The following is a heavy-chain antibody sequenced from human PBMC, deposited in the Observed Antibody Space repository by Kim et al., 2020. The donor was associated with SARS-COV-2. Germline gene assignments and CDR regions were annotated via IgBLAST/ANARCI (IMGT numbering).Heavy chain of an antibody. CDR1: GFTFSSYG. Sequence: GGSLRLSCAASGFTFSSYGMHWVRQAPGKGLEWVAVISYDGSNKYYADSVKGRFTISRDNSKNTLYLQMNSLRAEDTAVYYCAKDPTDYYGSGSYRSGAKGYYYYGMDVWGQGTTVTVSS. V-gene: IGHV3-30*18. CDR3: AKDPTDYYGSGSYRSGAKGYYYYGMDV. D-gene: IGHD3-10*01. CDR2: ISYDGSNK. J-gene: IGHJ6*02.